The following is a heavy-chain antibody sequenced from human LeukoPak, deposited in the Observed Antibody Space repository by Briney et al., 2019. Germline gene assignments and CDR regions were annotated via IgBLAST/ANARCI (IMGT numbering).Heavy chain of an antibody. CDR1: GGTFSGYY. Sequence: PSETLSLTGAVYGGTFSGYYWSWIRQPPGKGLEWIGEINHSGNTNYNPSLKSRVTISIDTSKNQFSLKLSSVTAADTAIYYCARPFLRFSSGWHFDYWGQGILVTVSS. V-gene: IGHV4-34*01. CDR3: ARPFLRFSSGWHFDY. CDR2: INHSGNT. D-gene: IGHD6-19*01. J-gene: IGHJ4*02.